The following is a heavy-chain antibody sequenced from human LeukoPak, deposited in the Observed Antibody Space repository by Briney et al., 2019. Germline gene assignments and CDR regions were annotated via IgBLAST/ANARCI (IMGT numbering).Heavy chain of an antibody. CDR3: ARVRGDIVVVPAAKIDC. J-gene: IGHJ4*02. D-gene: IGHD2-2*01. CDR1: GFTFSSYA. Sequence: GGSLRLSCAASGFTFSSYAMHWVRQAPGKGLEWVAVISYDGSNKYYADSVKGRFTISRDNSENTLYLQMNSLRAEDTAVYYCARVRGDIVVVPAAKIDCWGQGTLVTVSS. V-gene: IGHV3-30-3*01. CDR2: ISYDGSNK.